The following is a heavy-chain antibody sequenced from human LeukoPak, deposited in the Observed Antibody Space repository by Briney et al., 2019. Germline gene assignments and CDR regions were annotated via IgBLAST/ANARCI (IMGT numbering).Heavy chain of an antibody. CDR3: ARIWEVHSGHQIDY. D-gene: IGHD5-12*01. CDR1: GGTFSSYA. V-gene: IGHV1-69*13. J-gene: IGHJ4*02. Sequence: GASVKVSCKASGGTFSSYAISWVRQAPGQGLEWMGGIIPIFGTANYAQKFQGRVTITADESTSTAYMELSSLRSEDTAVYYCARIWEVHSGHQIDYWGQGTLVTVSS. CDR2: IIPIFGTA.